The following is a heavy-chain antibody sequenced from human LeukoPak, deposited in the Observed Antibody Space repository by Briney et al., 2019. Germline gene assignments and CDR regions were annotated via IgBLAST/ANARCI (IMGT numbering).Heavy chain of an antibody. D-gene: IGHD5-24*01. Sequence: SETLSLTCTVSGGSISSSSYYWGWIRQPPGKGLEWIGSIYHSGSTYYNPSLKSRVTISLDTSKNQFSLNLRSVTAADTAVYYCARGDGYTYFDYWGPGTLVTVSS. J-gene: IGHJ4*02. CDR1: GGSISSSSYY. CDR3: ARGDGYTYFDY. V-gene: IGHV4-39*07. CDR2: IYHSGST.